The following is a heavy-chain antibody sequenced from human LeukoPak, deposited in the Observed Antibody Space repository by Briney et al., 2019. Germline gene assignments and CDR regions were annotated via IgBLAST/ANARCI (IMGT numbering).Heavy chain of an antibody. D-gene: IGHD3-9*01. CDR1: GGTFSSYA. CDR3: ASSPYTYYDILTGYFDY. Sequence: ASVKVSCKASGGTFSSYAISWVRQAPGQGLEWMGRIIPILGIANYAQKFQGRVTITADKSTSTAYMELSSLRSEDTAVYYCASSPYTYYDILTGYFDYWGQGTLVTVSS. CDR2: IIPILGIA. J-gene: IGHJ4*02. V-gene: IGHV1-69*04.